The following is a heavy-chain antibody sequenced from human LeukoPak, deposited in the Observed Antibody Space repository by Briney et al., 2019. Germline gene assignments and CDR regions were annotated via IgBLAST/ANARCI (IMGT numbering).Heavy chain of an antibody. CDR1: GYTFTSYD. CDR2: MNPNSGNT. J-gene: IGHJ4*02. V-gene: IGHV1-8*01. Sequence: GASVKVSCKASGYTFTSYDINWVRQATGQGLEWMGWMNPNSGNTGYAQKFQGRVTMTRNTSISTSYMELSSLRSKDTAVYYCARGRVASIRYLDYWGQGTLVTVSS. CDR3: ARGRVASIRYLDY. D-gene: IGHD2-15*01.